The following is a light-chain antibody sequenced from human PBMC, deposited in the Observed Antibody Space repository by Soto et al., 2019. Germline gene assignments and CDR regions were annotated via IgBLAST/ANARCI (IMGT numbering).Light chain of an antibody. CDR1: QSVSSN. CDR3: QQYSDWPPGYT. J-gene: IGKJ2*01. Sequence: EIVMTQAQATLSVSPGERATLSCRASQSVSSNLAWYQQNPGQAPRLLIYGGSTRATGIPARFSGSGSGTEFTLTISSLQCEDFAIYYCQQYSDWPPGYTFGQGTKLEI. V-gene: IGKV3-15*01. CDR2: GGS.